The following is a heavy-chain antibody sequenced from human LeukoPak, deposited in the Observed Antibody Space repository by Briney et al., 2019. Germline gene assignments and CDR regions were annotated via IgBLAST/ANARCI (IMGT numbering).Heavy chain of an antibody. Sequence: SETLSLTCAVYGGSFSDYYWSWIRQPPGKGLEWIGEINHSGSTNYNPSLKSRVTISVDTSKNQFSLKLSSVTAADTAVYYCARKRWLLLLDYWGQGALVTVSS. J-gene: IGHJ4*02. CDR2: INHSGST. D-gene: IGHD3-22*01. CDR1: GGSFSDYY. CDR3: ARKRWLLLLDY. V-gene: IGHV4-34*01.